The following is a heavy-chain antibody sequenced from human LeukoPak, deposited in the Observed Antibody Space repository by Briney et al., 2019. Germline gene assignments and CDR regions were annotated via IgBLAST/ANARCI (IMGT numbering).Heavy chain of an antibody. D-gene: IGHD2-2*01. Sequence: SQTLSLTCTVSGGSISSGSYYWSWIRQPAGKGLEWIGRIYTSGSTNYNPSLKSRVTISVDTSKNQFSLKLNSVTAADTAVYYCASCSSTSCYADYYYYMDVWGKGTTVTISS. CDR1: GGSISSGSYY. CDR3: ASCSSTSCYADYYYYMDV. CDR2: IYTSGST. J-gene: IGHJ6*03. V-gene: IGHV4-61*02.